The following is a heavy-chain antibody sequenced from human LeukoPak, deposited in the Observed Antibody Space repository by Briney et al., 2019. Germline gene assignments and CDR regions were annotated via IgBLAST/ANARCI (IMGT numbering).Heavy chain of an antibody. V-gene: IGHV3-23*01. J-gene: IGHJ4*02. Sequence: GGSLRLSCAASGFPLSSYAMSWVRQASGKGLEWVSATSSSDPGTYYADSVRGRFTISRDNSKNTLYLQMNSLRAEDTAVYYCAKRDYGDWATHDYWGQGTLVTVSS. CDR1: GFPLSSYA. CDR2: TSSSDPGT. CDR3: AKRDYGDWATHDY. D-gene: IGHD4-17*01.